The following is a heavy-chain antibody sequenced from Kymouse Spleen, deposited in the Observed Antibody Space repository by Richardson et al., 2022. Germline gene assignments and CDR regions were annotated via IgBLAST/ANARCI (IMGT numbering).Heavy chain of an antibody. V-gene: IGHV3-9*01. CDR2: ISWNSGSI. J-gene: IGHJ5*02. Sequence: EVQLVESGGGLVQPGRSLRLSCAASGFTFDDYAMHWVRQAPGKGLEWVSGISWNSGSIGYADSVKGRFTISRDNAKNSLYLQMNSLRAEDTALYYCAKGMTTVTTGWFDPWGQGTLVTVSS. CDR1: GFTFDDYA. CDR3: AKGMTTVTTGWFDP. D-gene: IGHD4-17*01.